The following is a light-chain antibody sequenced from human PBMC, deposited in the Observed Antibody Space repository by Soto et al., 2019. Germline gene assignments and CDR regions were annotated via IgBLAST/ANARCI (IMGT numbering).Light chain of an antibody. Sequence: QSALTQPASVSGSPGQSITISCTGTSSDVGNYNYVSWYQQYPGRVPKLLIYMVSNRASGVSNRFSGSKSGNTASLTISGLQAEDEADYFCTSPTPGSLYVFGTGTKVTDL. CDR2: MVS. V-gene: IGLV2-14*01. CDR3: TSPTPGSLYV. J-gene: IGLJ1*01. CDR1: SSDVGNYNY.